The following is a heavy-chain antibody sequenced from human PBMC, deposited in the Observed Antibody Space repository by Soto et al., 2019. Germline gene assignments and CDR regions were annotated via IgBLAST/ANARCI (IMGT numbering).Heavy chain of an antibody. CDR1: GGSISNSIYY. CDR3: ARLNFPSATYYYYAMDV. CDR2: IYYSGAT. V-gene: IGHV4-39*01. J-gene: IGHJ6*02. Sequence: SETLSLTCTVSGGSISNSIYYWAWIRHSPGTGLQWIGTIYYSGATYYNPPLKSRVTMSVDTAKNQFSLKLSSVTAADAAVYYCARLNFPSATYYYYAMDVWGQGTMVTVSS.